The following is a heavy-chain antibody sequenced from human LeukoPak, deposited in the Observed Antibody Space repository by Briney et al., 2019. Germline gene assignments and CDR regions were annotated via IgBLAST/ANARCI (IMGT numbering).Heavy chain of an antibody. D-gene: IGHD1-7*01. Sequence: GGSLRLSCAASGFTLSSYALRWVRQAPGKGLEGVSAISVSGNTYHADSVKGRFTISRDSSKNTLYLQMNRLRAEDAAVYYCAKEGKTRNWNYYQAKAVDWGQGTLVTVSS. CDR1: GFTLSSYA. J-gene: IGHJ4*02. CDR2: ISVSGNT. V-gene: IGHV3-23*01. CDR3: AKEGKTRNWNYYQAKAVD.